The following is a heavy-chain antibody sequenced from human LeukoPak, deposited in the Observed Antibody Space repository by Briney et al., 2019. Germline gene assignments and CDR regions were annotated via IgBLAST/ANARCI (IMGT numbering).Heavy chain of an antibody. J-gene: IGHJ5*02. CDR2: ISSSGGSP. V-gene: IGHV3-23*01. CDR1: GFTFSGYA. D-gene: IGHD6-13*01. CDR3: AKDAAGISAASAWFDP. Sequence: PGGSLRLSGAASGFTFSGYAMSWVPQAPGKGLEWGSAISSSGGSPYYADSVKGRFTISRDNSKNTLYLQMNSLRAEDTAVYYCAKDAAGISAASAWFDPWGQGTLVTVSS.